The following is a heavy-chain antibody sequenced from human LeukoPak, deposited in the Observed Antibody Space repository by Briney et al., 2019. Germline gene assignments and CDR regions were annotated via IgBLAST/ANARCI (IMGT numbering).Heavy chain of an antibody. J-gene: IGHJ4*02. V-gene: IGHV1-69*01. Sequence: SVKVSCKASGGTFNSYAISWVRQAPGQGLEWMGGIIPIFGTANYAQKFQGRVTITADESTSTAYMELSSLRSEDTAVYYCARGAEYCSSTSCYTPDYWGQGTLVTVSS. D-gene: IGHD2-2*02. CDR3: ARGAEYCSSTSCYTPDY. CDR2: IIPIFGTA. CDR1: GGTFNSYA.